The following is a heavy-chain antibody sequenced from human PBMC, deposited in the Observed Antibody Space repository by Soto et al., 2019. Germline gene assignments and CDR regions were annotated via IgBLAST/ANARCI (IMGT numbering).Heavy chain of an antibody. Sequence: ASVKVSCKASGYTFTSYGISWVRQAPGQGLEWMGWISAYNGNTNYAQKLQGRVTMTTDTSTSTAYMELRSLRSDDTAVYYCALSKITVTTTAFDIWGQGTMVTVSS. J-gene: IGHJ3*02. V-gene: IGHV1-18*01. CDR2: ISAYNGNT. D-gene: IGHD4-17*01. CDR3: ALSKITVTTTAFDI. CDR1: GYTFTSYG.